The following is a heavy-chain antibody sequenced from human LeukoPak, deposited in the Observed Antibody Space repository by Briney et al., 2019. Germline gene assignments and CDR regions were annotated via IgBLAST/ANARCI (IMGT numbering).Heavy chain of an antibody. V-gene: IGHV1-24*01. Sequence: GASVKVSCKVSGYTLTELSMHWVRQAPGKGLEWMGGFDPEDGETIYAQKFQGRVTMTEDTSTDTAYMELSSLRSEDTAVYYCATALGIGDWFDPWGQGTLVTVSS. CDR1: GYTLTELS. CDR3: ATALGIGDWFDP. J-gene: IGHJ5*02. D-gene: IGHD7-27*01. CDR2: FDPEDGET.